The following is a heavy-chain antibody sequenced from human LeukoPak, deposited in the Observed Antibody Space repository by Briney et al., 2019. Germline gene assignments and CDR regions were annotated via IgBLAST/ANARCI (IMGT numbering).Heavy chain of an antibody. J-gene: IGHJ3*02. CDR1: GFTFSSYG. V-gene: IGHV3-23*01. CDR3: AKEYDILTGYYAFDI. D-gene: IGHD3-9*01. Sequence: GGSLRLSCAASGFTFSSYGMSWVRQAPGKGLEWVSAVSGSGGSTYYADSVKGRFTISRDNSKNTLYLQMNSLRAEDTAVYYCAKEYDILTGYYAFDIWGQGTMVTVSS. CDR2: VSGSGGST.